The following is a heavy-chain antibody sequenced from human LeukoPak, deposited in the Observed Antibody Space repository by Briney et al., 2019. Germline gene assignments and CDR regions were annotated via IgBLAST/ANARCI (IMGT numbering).Heavy chain of an antibody. CDR2: IYSGGST. CDR1: GFTVSSNY. J-gene: IGHJ4*02. Sequence: GGSLRLSCAASGFTVSSNYMSWVRQASGKGLEWVSVIYSGGSTYYADSVKGRFTISRDNSKNTLYLQMNSLRAEDTAVYYCARDLLGVIIPSYWGQGTLVTVSS. CDR3: ARDLLGVIIPSY. D-gene: IGHD3-3*01. V-gene: IGHV3-66*02.